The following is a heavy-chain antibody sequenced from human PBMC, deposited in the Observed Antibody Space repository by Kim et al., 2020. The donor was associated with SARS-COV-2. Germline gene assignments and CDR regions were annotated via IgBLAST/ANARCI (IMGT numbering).Heavy chain of an antibody. CDR3: ARGHSNHYYHYYMDV. CDR2: IYYSGST. CDR1: GGSISSYY. V-gene: IGHV4-59*01. D-gene: IGHD6-13*01. Sequence: SETLSLTCTVSGGSISSYYWSWIRQPPGKGLEWIGYIYYSGSTNYNPSLKSRVTISVDTSKNQFSLKLSSVTAADTAVYYCARGHSNHYYHYYMDVWGKG. J-gene: IGHJ6*03.